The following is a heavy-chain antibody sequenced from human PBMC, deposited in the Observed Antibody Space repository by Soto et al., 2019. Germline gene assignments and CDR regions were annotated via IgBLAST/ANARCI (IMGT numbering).Heavy chain of an antibody. Sequence: PGESLKISCKGSGYSFTSYWISWVRQMPGKGLEWMGRIDPSDSYTNYSPSFQGHVTISADKSISTAYLQWSSLKASDTAMYYCATTPSPYYYGSGSYRKQPYYYYGMDVWGQGTTVTVSS. V-gene: IGHV5-10-1*01. CDR2: IDPSDSYT. CDR3: ATTPSPYYYGSGSYRKQPYYYYGMDV. J-gene: IGHJ6*02. CDR1: GYSFTSYW. D-gene: IGHD3-10*01.